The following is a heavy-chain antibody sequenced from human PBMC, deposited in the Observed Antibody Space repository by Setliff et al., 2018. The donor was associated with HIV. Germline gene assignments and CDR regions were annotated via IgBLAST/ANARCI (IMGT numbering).Heavy chain of an antibody. CDR1: GYSFTSYW. V-gene: IGHV5-51*01. CDR2: IYPGDSHT. D-gene: IGHD2-21*02. J-gene: IGHJ4*02. Sequence: ISCKGSGYSFTSYWIAWVRQMPGKGLEWMGIIYPGDSHTRYSPSFQGQVTFSADKSISTAYLQWSSLKASDTAIYYCTRHILAYCAGDCYPLDYWGQGTLVTVSS. CDR3: TRHILAYCAGDCYPLDY.